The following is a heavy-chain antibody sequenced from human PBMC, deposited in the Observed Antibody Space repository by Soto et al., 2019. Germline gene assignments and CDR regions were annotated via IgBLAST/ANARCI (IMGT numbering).Heavy chain of an antibody. CDR3: ARDSSGFTVTRLDY. CDR1: GGTFSSYA. V-gene: IGHV1-69*13. CDR2: IIPIFGTA. J-gene: IGHJ4*02. D-gene: IGHD4-17*01. Sequence: GXSVKVSCKSSGGTFSSYAISWVRQAPGQVLECMGGIIPIFGTANYAQKFQGRVTITADESTSTAYMELSSLRSEDTAVYYCARDSSGFTVTRLDYWGQGTLVTVSS.